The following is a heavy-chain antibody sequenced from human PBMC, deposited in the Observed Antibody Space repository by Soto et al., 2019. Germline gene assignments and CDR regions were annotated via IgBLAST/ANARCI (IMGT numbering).Heavy chain of an antibody. J-gene: IGHJ4*02. D-gene: IGHD1-26*01. CDR2: IHYSGNT. Sequence: SETLSLTCTVSGDSVSSGSYYWSWVRQPPGKGLEWIGFIHYSGNTNYNPSLKSRVTISLDTSKNQLSLKLSSVTAADTAVYYCARYSGTYYVYWGQGTLVTVS. V-gene: IGHV4-61*01. CDR1: GDSVSSGSYY. CDR3: ARYSGTYYVY.